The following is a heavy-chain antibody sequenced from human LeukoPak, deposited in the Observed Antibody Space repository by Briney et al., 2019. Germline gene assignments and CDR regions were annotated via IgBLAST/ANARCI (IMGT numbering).Heavy chain of an antibody. J-gene: IGHJ4*02. CDR1: GGSISSYY. D-gene: IGHD3-10*01. Sequence: SETLSLTCTVSGGSISSYYWSWIRQPPGKGLEWIGYIYYSGSTNYNPSLKSRVTISVDTSKNQFSLKLSSVTAADTAVYYCARHGVTCYYGSGAIDYWGQGTLVTVSS. CDR3: ARHGVTCYYGSGAIDY. CDR2: IYYSGST. V-gene: IGHV4-59*08.